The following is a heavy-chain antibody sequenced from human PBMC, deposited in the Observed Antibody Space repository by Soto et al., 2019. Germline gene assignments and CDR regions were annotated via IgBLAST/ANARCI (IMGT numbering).Heavy chain of an antibody. CDR1: GGSFSGYY. Sequence: QVQLQQWGAGLLKPSETLSLTCAVYGGSFSGYYWSWIRQPPGKGLEWIGEINHSGSTNYNPSLKSRVTISVDTSKNQFSLKLSSVTAADTAVYYCARTGYSSCWYKAAFDIWGQRTMVTVSS. CDR2: INHSGST. D-gene: IGHD6-19*01. V-gene: IGHV4-34*01. CDR3: ARTGYSSCWYKAAFDI. J-gene: IGHJ3*02.